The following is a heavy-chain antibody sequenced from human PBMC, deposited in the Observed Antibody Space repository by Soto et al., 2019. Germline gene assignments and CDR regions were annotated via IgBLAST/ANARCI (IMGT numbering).Heavy chain of an antibody. J-gene: IGHJ4*02. CDR2: IKSKTDGGTT. V-gene: IGHV3-15*07. CDR1: GFTFNNAW. CDR3: TTDTPPRFWSGYYTPFDY. Sequence: GGSLRLSCAASGFTFNNAWMNWVRQAPGKGLEWVGRIKSKTDGGTTDYAAPVKGRFTISRDDSKNTLYLQMNSLKTGDTAVYYCTTDTPPRFWSGYYTPFDYWGQGTLVTVSS. D-gene: IGHD3-3*01.